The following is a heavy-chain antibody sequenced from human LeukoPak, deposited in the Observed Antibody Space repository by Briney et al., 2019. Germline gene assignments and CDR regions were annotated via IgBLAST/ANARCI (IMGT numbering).Heavy chain of an antibody. CDR3: ARGVGATSFDY. CDR1: GYTFTSYY. Sequence: ASVKVSCKASGYTFTSYYMHWVRQAPGQGLEWMGIIHPSGGSTSYAQKLQGRVTMTTDTSTSTAYMELRSLRSDDTAVYYCARGVGATSFDYWGQGTLVTVSS. D-gene: IGHD1-26*01. J-gene: IGHJ4*02. V-gene: IGHV1-46*01. CDR2: IHPSGGST.